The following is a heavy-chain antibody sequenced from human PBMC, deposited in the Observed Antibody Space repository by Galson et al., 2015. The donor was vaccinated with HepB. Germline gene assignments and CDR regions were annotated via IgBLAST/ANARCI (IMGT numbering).Heavy chain of an antibody. Sequence: SVKVSCKASGGTFSSYAISWVRQAPGQGLEWMGGIIPIFGTANYAQKFQGRVTITADESTSTAYMELSSLRSEDTAVYYCARDRYDSSGYNYYYYGMDVWGQGTTVTVSS. V-gene: IGHV1-69*13. CDR1: GGTFSSYA. CDR2: IIPIFGTA. D-gene: IGHD3-22*01. CDR3: ARDRYDSSGYNYYYYGMDV. J-gene: IGHJ6*02.